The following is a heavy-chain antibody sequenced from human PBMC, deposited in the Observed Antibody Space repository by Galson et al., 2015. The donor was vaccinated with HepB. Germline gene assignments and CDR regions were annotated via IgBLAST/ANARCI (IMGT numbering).Heavy chain of an antibody. CDR1: GFSFSDYW. J-gene: IGHJ4*02. CDR2: IRYDEYEY. Sequence: SLRLSCAGSGFSFSDYWMSWIRQAPGKRPEWVASIRYDEYEYYYADFVKGRFTISSDNARNSVFLQMSSLRRDDTAVYYCVRDRTYKGGNFFDFWGQGALVTVSS. D-gene: IGHD3-10*01. CDR3: VRDRTYKGGNFFDF. V-gene: IGHV3-7*03.